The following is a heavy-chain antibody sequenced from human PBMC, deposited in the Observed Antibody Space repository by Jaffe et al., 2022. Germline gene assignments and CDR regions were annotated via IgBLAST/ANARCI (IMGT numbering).Heavy chain of an antibody. V-gene: IGHV3-23*01. Sequence: EVHLLESGGNLVQPGGSLRLSCAASGFTVSTYAMSWVRQAPGRGLEWVSVISVSGGTTNYADSVKGRFTISRDTSKNTLYLQMDSLRAEDTAIYYCGKGRVGGGGQPIDYWGQGTLVTVSS. CDR2: ISVSGGTT. J-gene: IGHJ4*02. CDR1: GFTVSTYA. D-gene: IGHD2-21*01. CDR3: GKGRVGGGGQPIDY.